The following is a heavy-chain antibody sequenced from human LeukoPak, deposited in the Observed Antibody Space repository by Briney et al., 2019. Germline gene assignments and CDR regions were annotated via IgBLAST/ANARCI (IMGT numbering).Heavy chain of an antibody. CDR3: AREDDDYLNFDY. J-gene: IGHJ4*02. D-gene: IGHD4-17*01. V-gene: IGHV5-10-1*01. CDR1: GYTFTSYC. Sequence: GESLRISCKGSGYTFTSYCISWVRQMPGKGLELMGRIDPSDSYTNYSPSFQGHVTISAEKSITTAYLQWSSLKASDTAMYYCAREDDDYLNFDYWGQGTLVSVSS. CDR2: IDPSDSYT.